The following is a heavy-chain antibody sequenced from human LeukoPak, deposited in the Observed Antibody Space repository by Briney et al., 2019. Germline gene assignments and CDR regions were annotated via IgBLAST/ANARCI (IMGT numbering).Heavy chain of an antibody. V-gene: IGHV4-34*01. J-gene: IGHJ4*02. CDR3: ARGSRVRPVDY. D-gene: IGHD3-10*01. CDR2: INRSGST. Sequence: KPSETLSLTCAVYGGSFSGYYWSWIRQPPGKGLGWIGEINRSGSTNYNPSLKSQVTISVDTSTNQFSLIVHSVTAADTGIYYCARGSRVRPVDYWGQGTLVTVSS. CDR1: GGSFSGYY.